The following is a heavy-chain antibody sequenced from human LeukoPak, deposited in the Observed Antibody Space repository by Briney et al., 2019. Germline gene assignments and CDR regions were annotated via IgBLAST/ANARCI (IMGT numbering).Heavy chain of an antibody. J-gene: IGHJ3*02. D-gene: IGHD2-2*01. CDR3: ARRGYCSSIICDGDAFDI. Sequence: GESLKISCKGSGYRFTSYWIGWVRQMPGKGLEWMGIIYPGDSDTRNSPSFQGQVTISADKSISTAYLEWSSLKASDTAMYYCARRGYCSSIICDGDAFDIWGQGTMVTVSS. V-gene: IGHV5-51*01. CDR1: GYRFTSYW. CDR2: IYPGDSDT.